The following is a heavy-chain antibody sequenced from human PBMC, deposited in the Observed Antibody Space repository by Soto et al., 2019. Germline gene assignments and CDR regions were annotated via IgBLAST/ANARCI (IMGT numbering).Heavy chain of an antibody. V-gene: IGHV1-3*01. CDR2: INAGEGKT. D-gene: IGHD3-3*01. CDR1: GYPFPNYG. J-gene: IGHJ4*02. Sequence: QVQLVQSGDEVRKPGASVKVSCKASGYPFPNYGIHWGRQDPGQGLGWVVWINAGEGKTRYSHKFQGRVTITSDQSANTAYMELSSIKSEDTAVYDCARVLRGLTIFGVAHPRYYWCQGTLVTVSS. CDR3: ARVLRGLTIFGVAHPRYY.